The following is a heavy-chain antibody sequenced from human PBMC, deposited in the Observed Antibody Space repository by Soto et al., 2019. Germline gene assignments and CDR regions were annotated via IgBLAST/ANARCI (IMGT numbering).Heavy chain of an antibody. V-gene: IGHV4-4*07. CDR2: IFSSGST. CDR1: GGSINTFY. Sequence: SETLSLTCTVSGGSINTFYWSWVRQPAGQGLEWLGRIFSSGSTSFNPSLESRVAMSVDTSKNHFSLNLSSVTAADMAVYYCAREGSYSAYNFAHGIQLWSFDFWGQGSLVTVSS. CDR3: AREGSYSAYNFAHGIQLWSFDF. D-gene: IGHD5-12*01. J-gene: IGHJ4*02.